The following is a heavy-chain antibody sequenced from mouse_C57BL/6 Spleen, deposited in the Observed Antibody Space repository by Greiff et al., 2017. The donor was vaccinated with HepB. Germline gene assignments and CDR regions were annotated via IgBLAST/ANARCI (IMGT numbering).Heavy chain of an antibody. V-gene: IGHV1-85*01. J-gene: IGHJ2*01. Sequence: VKLVESGPELVKPGASVKLSCKASGYTFTSYDINWVKQRPGQGLEWIGWIYPRDGSTKYNEKFKGKATLTVDTSSSTAYMELHSLTSEDSAVYFCALYVYFDYWGQGTTLTVSS. CDR2: IYPRDGST. CDR3: ALYVYFDY. CDR1: GYTFTSYD.